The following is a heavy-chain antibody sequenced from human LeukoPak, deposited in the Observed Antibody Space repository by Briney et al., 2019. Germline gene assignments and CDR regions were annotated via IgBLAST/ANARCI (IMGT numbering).Heavy chain of an antibody. CDR3: ARGRIAAAGFDY. J-gene: IGHJ4*02. V-gene: IGHV4-34*01. D-gene: IGHD6-13*01. Sequence: KPSETLSLTCAVYGGSFSGYYWSWIRQPPGKGLEWIGEINHSGSTNYNPSLKSRVTISVDTSKNQFSLKLSSVTAADTAVYYCARGRIAAAGFDYWGQGTLVTVS. CDR1: GGSFSGYY. CDR2: INHSGST.